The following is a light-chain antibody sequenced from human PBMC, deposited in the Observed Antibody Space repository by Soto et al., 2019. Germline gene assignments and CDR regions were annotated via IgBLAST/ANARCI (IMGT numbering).Light chain of an antibody. CDR2: LGS. V-gene: IGKV2-28*01. CDR1: QSLLHSNGYNY. Sequence: DIVMTQSPLSLPVTPGEPASISCRSSQSLLHSNGYNYLDWYLQKPGQSPQLLIYLGSNRASGVPDRFSGSGLGTDFTLKISRVEAEDVRVYYCMQALQTPRTFGQWTKVEIK. CDR3: MQALQTPRT. J-gene: IGKJ1*01.